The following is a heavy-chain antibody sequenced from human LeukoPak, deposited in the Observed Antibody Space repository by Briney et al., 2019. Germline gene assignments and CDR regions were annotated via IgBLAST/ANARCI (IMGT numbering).Heavy chain of an antibody. CDR1: GFTFSSYA. CDR3: ARGGVQWQWLLTYDAFDI. J-gene: IGHJ3*02. CDR2: ISYDKSNK. D-gene: IGHD6-19*01. Sequence: GGSLRLSCAASGFTFSSYAMHWVRQAPGKGLEWVALISYDKSNKYYADSVKGRFTISRDNSKNTLFVQMNSLRTEDTAVYYCARGGVQWQWLLTYDAFDIWGQGTMVTVSS. V-gene: IGHV3-30-3*01.